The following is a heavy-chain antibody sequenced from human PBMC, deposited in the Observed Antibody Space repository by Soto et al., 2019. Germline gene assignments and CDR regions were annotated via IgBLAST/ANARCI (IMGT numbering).Heavy chain of an antibody. J-gene: IGHJ4*02. D-gene: IGHD3-3*01. Sequence: PGGSLRLSCAASGFTFSSYSMNWVRQAPGKGLEWASSISSSSSYIYYADSVKGRFTISRDNAKNSLYLQMNSLRAEDTAVYYCARNNDFWSGYFDYWGQGTLVTVS. CDR2: ISSSSSYI. CDR1: GFTFSSYS. V-gene: IGHV3-21*01. CDR3: ARNNDFWSGYFDY.